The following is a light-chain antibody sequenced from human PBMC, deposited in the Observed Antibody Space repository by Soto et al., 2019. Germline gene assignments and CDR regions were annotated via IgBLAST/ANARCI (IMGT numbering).Light chain of an antibody. J-gene: IGLJ1*01. CDR3: TSYASSNTLV. V-gene: IGLV2-14*01. CDR2: EVS. Sequence: QSALTQPAPVSGSPGQSITISCTGTSSDVGGYNYVSWYQQHPGKAPKLMIYEVSNRPSAVANRFSGSKSGNTASLTISGLQAEDEADYYCTSYASSNTLVFGTGTQLTVL. CDR1: SSDVGGYNY.